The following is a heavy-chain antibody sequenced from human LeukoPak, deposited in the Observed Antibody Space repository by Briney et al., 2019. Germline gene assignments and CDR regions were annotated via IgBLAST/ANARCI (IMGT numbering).Heavy chain of an antibody. V-gene: IGHV5-51*01. CDR3: ASEGNGGSGSYFPYFDY. D-gene: IGHD3-10*01. CDR1: GYSFTSYW. CDR2: IYPGDSDT. J-gene: IGHJ4*02. Sequence: GESLKIFCKGSGYSFTSYWIGWVRQMPGKGLEWMGIIYPGDSDTRYSPSFQDQVTISADKSISTAYLQWSSLKASDTAMYYCASEGNGGSGSYFPYFDYWGQGTLVTVSS.